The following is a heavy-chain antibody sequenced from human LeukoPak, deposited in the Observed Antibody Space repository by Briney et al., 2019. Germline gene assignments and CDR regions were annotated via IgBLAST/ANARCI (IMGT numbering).Heavy chain of an antibody. J-gene: IGHJ4*02. CDR1: GFTFSSYP. CDR3: ARGSDYSHFDY. D-gene: IGHD4-11*01. CDR2: ISNDGSNK. V-gene: IGHV3-30-3*01. Sequence: PGGSLRLSCAASGFTFSSYPMHWVRQAPGRGLEWVAVISNDGSNKYYADSVKGRFTISRDNSKNTLYVQMNSLRAEDTTVYYCARGSDYSHFDYWGQGTLVTVSS.